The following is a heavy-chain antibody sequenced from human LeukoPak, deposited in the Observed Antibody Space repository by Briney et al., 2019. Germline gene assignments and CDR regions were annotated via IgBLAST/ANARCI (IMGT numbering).Heavy chain of an antibody. CDR1: GGDVTNNY. CDR3: ARGGGAEYTSGGDSFDY. Sequence: PSETLSLTCSVSGGDVTNNYWSWVRQPPGKVLEWIGYIYSTGATSHNPSLETRVTMSVDKSKNHFYVKLDAVTAAYTAVYYCARGGGAEYTSGGDSFDYWGQGRRVTVSS. V-gene: IGHV4-59*02. D-gene: IGHD5-18*01. J-gene: IGHJ4*02. CDR2: IYSTGAT.